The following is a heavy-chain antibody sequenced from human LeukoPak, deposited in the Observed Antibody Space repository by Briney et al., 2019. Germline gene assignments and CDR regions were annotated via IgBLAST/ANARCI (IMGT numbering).Heavy chain of an antibody. J-gene: IGHJ4*02. CDR2: LKQDGSEK. D-gene: IGHD1-26*01. CDR3: AREVGPTKFDY. V-gene: IGHV3-7*04. CDR1: GFTFSSYW. Sequence: GRSLRLSCAASGFTFSSYWMNWVRQAPGKGLEWVASLKQDGSEKYYVDSVKGRFTISRDNAKNSLYLQINSLRAEDTAVYYCAREVGPTKFDYWGQGTLVTVSS.